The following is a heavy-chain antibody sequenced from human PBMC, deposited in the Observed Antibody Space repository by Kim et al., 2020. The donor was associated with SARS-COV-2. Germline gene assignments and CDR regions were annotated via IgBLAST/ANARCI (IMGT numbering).Heavy chain of an antibody. CDR3: AFSVPYKNWFDP. J-gene: IGHJ5*02. Sequence: SETLSLTCAVYGGSFSGYYWSWIRQPPGKGLEWIGEINHSGSTNYNPSLKSRVTISVDTSKNQFSLKLSSVTAADTAVYYCAFSVPYKNWFDPWGQGTLVTVSS. CDR2: INHSGST. V-gene: IGHV4-34*01. CDR1: GGSFSGYY. D-gene: IGHD1-1*01.